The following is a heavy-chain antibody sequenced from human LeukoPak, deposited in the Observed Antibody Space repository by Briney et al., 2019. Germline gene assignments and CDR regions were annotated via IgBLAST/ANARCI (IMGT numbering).Heavy chain of an antibody. D-gene: IGHD1-26*01. CDR1: GGSFSGYY. V-gene: IGHV4-34*01. CDR3: ARGLMVGAKAPYYFDY. CDR2: INHSGST. Sequence: SETLSLTCAVYGGSFSGYYWSWIRQPPGNGLEWIGEINHSGSTNYNPSLKSRVTISVDTSKNQFSLKLSSVTAADTAVYYCARGLMVGAKAPYYFDYWGQGTLVTVSS. J-gene: IGHJ4*02.